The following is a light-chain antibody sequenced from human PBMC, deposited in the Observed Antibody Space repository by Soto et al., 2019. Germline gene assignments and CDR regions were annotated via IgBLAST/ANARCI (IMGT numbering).Light chain of an antibody. Sequence: QSALTQAASVSGSPGQSITISCTGTSSDIGSYNLVSWYQQHPGKAPKLMISEVSKRPSGVSNRFSGSKSGNTASLTISGLQAEDEADYYCCSHAGSSTYGVFGGGTKLTVL. CDR3: CSHAGSSTYGV. CDR1: SSDIGSYNL. V-gene: IGLV2-23*02. CDR2: EVS. J-gene: IGLJ3*02.